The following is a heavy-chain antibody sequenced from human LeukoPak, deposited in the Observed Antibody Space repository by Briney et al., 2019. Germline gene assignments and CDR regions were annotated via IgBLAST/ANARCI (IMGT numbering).Heavy chain of an antibody. V-gene: IGHV3-21*01. D-gene: IGHD3-9*01. CDR3: ASPVITTGYQPGY. J-gene: IGHJ4*02. Sequence: PGGSLRLSCAASGFTFSSYGMHWVRQAPGKGLEWVSSISSSSSYIYYADSVKGRFTISRDNAKNSLYLQMNSLRAEDTAVYYCASPVITTGYQPGYWGQGTLVTVPS. CDR2: ISSSSSYI. CDR1: GFTFSSYG.